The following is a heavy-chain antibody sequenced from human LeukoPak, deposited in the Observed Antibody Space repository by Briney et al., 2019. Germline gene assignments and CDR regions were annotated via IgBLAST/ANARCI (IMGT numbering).Heavy chain of an antibody. D-gene: IGHD3-22*01. J-gene: IGHJ4*02. CDR2: VYYSGST. CDR1: GASIVSSNYH. CDR3: ARNYYDSSGYYHFDS. V-gene: IGHV4-39*01. Sequence: SETLSLTCTVSGASIVSSNYHWGWIRQPPGKGLEWIGNVYYSGSTHYNPSLKGRVDMSVDTSKNQFSLKLDSVTAADTAVYYCARNYYDSSGYYHFDSWGQGSLVTVSS.